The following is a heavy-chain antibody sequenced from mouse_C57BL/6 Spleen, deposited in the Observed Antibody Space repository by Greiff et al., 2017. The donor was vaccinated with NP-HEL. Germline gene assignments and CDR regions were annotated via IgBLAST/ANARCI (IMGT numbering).Heavy chain of an antibody. CDR1: GFTFTDYY. V-gene: IGHV7-3*01. CDR2: IRNKANGYTT. Sequence: EVHLVESGGGLVQPGGSLSLSCAASGFTFTDYYMSWVRQPPGKALEWLGFIRNKANGYTTEYSASVKGRFTISRDNSQSILYLQMNALRAEDSATYYCARLDYYGSSSYYFDYWGQGTTLTVSS. J-gene: IGHJ2*01. D-gene: IGHD1-1*01. CDR3: ARLDYYGSSSYYFDY.